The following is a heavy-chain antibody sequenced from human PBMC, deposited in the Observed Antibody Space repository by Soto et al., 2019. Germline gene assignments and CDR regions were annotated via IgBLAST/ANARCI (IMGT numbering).Heavy chain of an antibody. Sequence: GGSLRLSCAASGFTFSSYDMHWVRQATGKGLEWVSAIGTAGDTYYPGSVKGRFTISRENAKNSLYLQMNSLRAGDTAVYYCARGTSSYCSGGSCYNPYYYMDVWGKGTTVTVSS. D-gene: IGHD2-15*01. CDR1: GFTFSSYD. J-gene: IGHJ6*03. CDR2: IGTAGDT. V-gene: IGHV3-13*01. CDR3: ARGTSSYCSGGSCYNPYYYMDV.